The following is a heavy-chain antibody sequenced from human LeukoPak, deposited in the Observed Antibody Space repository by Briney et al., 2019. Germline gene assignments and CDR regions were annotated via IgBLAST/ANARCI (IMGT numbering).Heavy chain of an antibody. CDR2: IFYSGST. CDR3: AGSSSSSWLDEYFQH. J-gene: IGHJ1*01. V-gene: IGHV4-39*07. D-gene: IGHD6-13*01. Sequence: SETLSLTCTVSGVSISSSNYYWGWIRQPPGKGLEWIGSIFYSGSTFYNPSLKSRVTISVDTSRNHFSLKLSSVTAADTAVYYCAGSSSSSWLDEYFQHWGQGTLVTVSS. CDR1: GVSISSSNYY.